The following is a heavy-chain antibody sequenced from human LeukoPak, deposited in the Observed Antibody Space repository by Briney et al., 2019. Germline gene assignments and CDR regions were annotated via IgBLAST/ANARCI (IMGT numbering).Heavy chain of an antibody. D-gene: IGHD3-10*01. CDR2: IIPILGIA. Sequence: GASVKVSCKASGGTFSSYTISWVRQAPGQGLEWMGRIIPILGIANYAQKFQGRVTITADKSTSTAYMELSSLRSEDTAVHYCARPLIRTYYYGMDVWGQGTTVTVSS. V-gene: IGHV1-69*02. CDR3: ARPLIRTYYYGMDV. CDR1: GGTFSSYT. J-gene: IGHJ6*02.